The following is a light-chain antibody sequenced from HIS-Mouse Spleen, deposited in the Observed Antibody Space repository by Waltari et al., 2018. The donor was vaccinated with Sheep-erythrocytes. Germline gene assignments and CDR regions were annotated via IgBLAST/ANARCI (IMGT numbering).Light chain of an antibody. CDR1: SSDVGGYNY. J-gene: IGLJ3*02. CDR3: CSYAGSSTPWV. CDR2: EVS. Sequence: QSALTQPASVSGSPGQSITISCTGTSSDVGGYNYVSWYQQHPGKAPKLMIYEVSNRTSGVSNRFSGSKSGNTAYLPISGLQAEDEADYYCCSYAGSSTPWVFGGGTKLTVL. V-gene: IGLV2-14*01.